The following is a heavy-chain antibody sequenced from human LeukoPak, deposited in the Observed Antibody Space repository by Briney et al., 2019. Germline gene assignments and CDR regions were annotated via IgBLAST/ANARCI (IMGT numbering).Heavy chain of an antibody. Sequence: SETLSLTCAVSGYSISSGYYWGWIRQPPGEGLEWIGNIYYTGSAYYSPSRKSRVTISRDMSKNQFSLKLNSVTAADTAVYYCVRVKKVDTSIDFWGQGTLVIVSS. CDR1: GYSISSGYY. CDR3: VRVKKVDTSIDF. D-gene: IGHD5-18*01. V-gene: IGHV4-38-2*01. J-gene: IGHJ4*02. CDR2: IYYTGSA.